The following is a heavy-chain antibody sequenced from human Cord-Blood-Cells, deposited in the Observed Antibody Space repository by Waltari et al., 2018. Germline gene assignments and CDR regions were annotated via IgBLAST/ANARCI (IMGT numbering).Heavy chain of an antibody. CDR2: INHSGST. D-gene: IGHD1-26*01. Sequence: QVQLQQWGAGLLKPSETLSLTCAVYGGSFSGYYWSWIRQPPGKGLAWIGEINHSGSTNYNPSLKSRVTISVDTSKNQFSLKLSSVTAADTAVYYCARGLSGSYYYWGQGTLVTVSS. J-gene: IGHJ4*02. CDR1: GGSFSGYY. V-gene: IGHV4-34*01. CDR3: ARGLSGSYYY.